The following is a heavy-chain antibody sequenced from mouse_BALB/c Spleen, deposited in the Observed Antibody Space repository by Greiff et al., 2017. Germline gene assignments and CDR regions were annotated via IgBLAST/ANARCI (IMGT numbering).Heavy chain of an antibody. Sequence: VQLQQSGAELVKPGASVKLSCTASGYTFTSYYMYWVKQRPGQGLEWIGEINPSNGGTNFNEKFKSKGTLTVDKSSSTAYMQLSSLTSEDSAVYYCRAYYDGSSGYLDVWGAGTTVTVSS. CDR1: GYTFTSYY. CDR2: INPSNGGT. J-gene: IGHJ1*01. V-gene: IGHV1S81*02. CDR3: RAYYDGSSGYLDV. D-gene: IGHD1-1*01.